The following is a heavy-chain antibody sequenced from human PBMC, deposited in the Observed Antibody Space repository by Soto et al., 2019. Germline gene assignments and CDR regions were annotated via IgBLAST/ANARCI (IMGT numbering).Heavy chain of an antibody. D-gene: IGHD6-6*01. CDR2: IRSKAYGGTT. V-gene: IGHV3-49*03. CDR3: TRGGLVEVITSIAARLDSSSWYYFDY. J-gene: IGHJ4*02. CDR1: GFTFGDYA. Sequence: GGSLRLSCTASGFTFGDYAMSWFRQAPGKGLEWVGFIRSKAYGGTTEYAASVKGRFTISRDDSKSIAHLQMNSLKTEDTAVYYCTRGGLVEVITSIAARLDSSSWYYFDYWGQGPLVTVSS.